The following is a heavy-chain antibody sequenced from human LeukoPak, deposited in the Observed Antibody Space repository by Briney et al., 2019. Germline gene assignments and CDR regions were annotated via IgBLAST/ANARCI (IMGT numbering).Heavy chain of an antibody. CDR1: GGSISSEDFY. CDR3: ARVPENEYGDLYYMDV. CDR2: IYYSGST. Sequence: TSETLSLTCTVSGGSISSEDFYWSWIRQHPGEGLEWLGYIYYSGSTYYSPSLKSRVFISIDTSKNQFSLKLNSVTAADTAVYYCARVPENEYGDLYYMDVWGKGTTVTVSS. V-gene: IGHV4-31*03. D-gene: IGHD4-17*01. J-gene: IGHJ6*03.